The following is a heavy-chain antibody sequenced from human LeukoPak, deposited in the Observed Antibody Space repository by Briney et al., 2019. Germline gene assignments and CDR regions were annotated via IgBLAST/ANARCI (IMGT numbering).Heavy chain of an antibody. CDR1: GGSFSAYY. D-gene: IGHD1-1*01. CDR3: ARGPTISETGYFDY. V-gene: IGHV4-34*01. J-gene: IGHJ4*03. Sequence: PSETLSLTCAVYGGSFSAYYWSWIRQSPGKALEWIAEINHRGDTNYNPSVKSRVSISVDTFKNQFSLKVTSLTDEDTAVYYCARGPTISETGYFDYWGQGTLVTVSS. CDR2: INHRGDT.